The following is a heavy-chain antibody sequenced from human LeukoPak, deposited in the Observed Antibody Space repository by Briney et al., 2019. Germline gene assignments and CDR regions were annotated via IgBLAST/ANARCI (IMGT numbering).Heavy chain of an antibody. Sequence: GGSLRLSCAASGFTFSNAWMSWVRQAPGKGLEWVGRIKSKTDGGTTDYAAPVKGRFTISRDDSKNTLYLQMNSLKTEDIAVYYCTTVSASADMTTVTTLDYWGQGTLVTVSS. D-gene: IGHD4-17*01. J-gene: IGHJ4*02. V-gene: IGHV3-15*01. CDR3: TTVSASADMTTVTTLDY. CDR1: GFTFSNAW. CDR2: IKSKTDGGTT.